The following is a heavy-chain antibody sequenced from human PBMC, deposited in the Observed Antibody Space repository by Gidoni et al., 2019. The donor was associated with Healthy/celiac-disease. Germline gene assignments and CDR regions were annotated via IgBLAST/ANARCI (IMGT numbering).Heavy chain of an antibody. J-gene: IGHJ6*02. CDR3: ARPKYYYDSSGYYYYYGMDV. CDR1: GYSLTSYW. V-gene: IGHV5-51*01. D-gene: IGHD3-22*01. Sequence: SGYSLTSYWIGWVRQMPGKGLEWMGIIYPGDSDTRYSPYFQGQVTISADKSISTAYLQWSSLKASDTAMYYCARPKYYYDSSGYYYYYGMDVWGQGTTVTVSS. CDR2: IYPGDSDT.